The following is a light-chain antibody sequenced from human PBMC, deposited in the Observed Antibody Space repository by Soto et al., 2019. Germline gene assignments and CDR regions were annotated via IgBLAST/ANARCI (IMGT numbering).Light chain of an antibody. CDR1: SNDVGGYDY. CDR3: SSYTSRATLV. V-gene: IGLV2-14*03. J-gene: IGLJ2*01. Sequence: QSVLTQPASVSGSPGQSITISCTGTSNDVGGYDYVTWYQHHPGKAPKLMIYDVSNRPSGISDRFSASKSGNTASLTISGVQAEDEAHYYFSSYTSRATLVFGGGTKLTVL. CDR2: DVS.